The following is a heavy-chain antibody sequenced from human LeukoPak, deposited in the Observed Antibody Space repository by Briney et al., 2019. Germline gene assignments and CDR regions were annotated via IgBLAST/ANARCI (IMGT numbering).Heavy chain of an antibody. V-gene: IGHV1-18*01. D-gene: IGHD3-22*01. CDR3: ARSENYFDRSGYSTFDY. J-gene: IGHJ4*02. Sequence: GASVKVSCKASGYTFTSYGISWVRQAPGQGLEWMGWISAYNGNTNYAQKLQGRVTMTTDTSTSTAYMELRSLRSDDTAVYYCARSENYFDRSGYSTFDYWGQGTLVTVSS. CDR1: GYTFTSYG. CDR2: ISAYNGNT.